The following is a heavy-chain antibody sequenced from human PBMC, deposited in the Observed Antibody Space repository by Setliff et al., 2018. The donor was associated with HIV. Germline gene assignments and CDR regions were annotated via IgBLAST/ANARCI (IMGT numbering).Heavy chain of an antibody. CDR3: ARQKKSSSWSPNDY. D-gene: IGHD2-2*01. J-gene: IGHJ4*02. CDR1: GGSISSGSYY. V-gene: IGHV4-61*02. Sequence: SETLSLTCTVSGGSISSGSYYWSWIRQPAGKGLEWIGRIYTSGSTNYHPSLKSRVTISVDTSKNQFSLKVKSVTAADTAVYYCARQKKSSSWSPNDYWGQGTLVTVSS. CDR2: IYTSGST.